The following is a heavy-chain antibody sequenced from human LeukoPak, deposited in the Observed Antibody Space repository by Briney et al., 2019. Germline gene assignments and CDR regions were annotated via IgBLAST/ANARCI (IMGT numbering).Heavy chain of an antibody. CDR3: ARGGTGTMFD. V-gene: IGHV3-48*01. J-gene: IGHJ4*02. D-gene: IGHD1-7*01. CDR2: ISSTSSTI. Sequence: GGSLRLSCAASGFTFSIYGMNWVRQAPGKGLEWVSYISSTSSTIYYADSVKGRFTIPRDNAKNSLYLQMNSLRAEDTAVYYCARGGTGTMFDWGQGTLVTVSS. CDR1: GFTFSIYG.